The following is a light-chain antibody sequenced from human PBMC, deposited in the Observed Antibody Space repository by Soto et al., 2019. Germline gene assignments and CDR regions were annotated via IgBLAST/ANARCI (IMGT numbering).Light chain of an antibody. CDR1: SSDVGTYNY. J-gene: IGLJ1*01. V-gene: IGLV2-14*01. CDR2: EVN. CDR3: SSYAGGSTLYV. Sequence: QSVLTQPASVSGSPGQSITISCTGTSSDVGTYNYVSWYQHHPDKAPKLMIYEVNNRPSGISNRFSGSKSGNTASLTISGLQAEDEADYFCSSYAGGSTLYVFGTGTKVTVL.